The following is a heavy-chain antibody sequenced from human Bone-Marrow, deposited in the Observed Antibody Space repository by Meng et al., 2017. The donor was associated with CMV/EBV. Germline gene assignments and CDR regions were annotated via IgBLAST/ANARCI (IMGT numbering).Heavy chain of an antibody. Sequence: GESLKISCAASGFTFSNAWMSWVRQAPGKGLEWVGRIKSKTDGGTTDYAAPVKGRFTISRDDSKNTLYLQMNSLKTEDTAVYYGTTDRGSGSYYWGQGTLVTVSS. D-gene: IGHD1-26*01. J-gene: IGHJ4*02. V-gene: IGHV3-15*01. CDR1: GFTFSNAW. CDR2: IKSKTDGGTT. CDR3: TTDRGSGSYY.